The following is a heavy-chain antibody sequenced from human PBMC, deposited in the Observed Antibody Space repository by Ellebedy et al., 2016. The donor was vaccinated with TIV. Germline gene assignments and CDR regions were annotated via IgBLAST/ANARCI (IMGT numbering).Heavy chain of an antibody. D-gene: IGHD2-21*02. CDR3: ATYCGGDCYSSYFDY. CDR2: IDPSDSYS. J-gene: IGHJ4*02. CDR1: GYSFTSYW. Sequence: KVSCXGSGYSFTSYWISWVRQMPGKGLEWMGRIDPSDSYSNYSPSFQGQVTISADKSISTAYLQWSSLKASDTAMYYCATYCGGDCYSSYFDYWGQGTLVTVSS. V-gene: IGHV5-10-1*04.